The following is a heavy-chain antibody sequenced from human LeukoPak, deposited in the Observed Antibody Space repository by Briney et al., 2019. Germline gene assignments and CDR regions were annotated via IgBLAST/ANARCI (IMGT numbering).Heavy chain of an antibody. D-gene: IGHD6-19*01. CDR3: AKDGGIAVANFDY. Sequence: GGSLRLSCAASGFSFSSYGMHWVRQAPGKGLEWVAVISYDGDNKYYADSVKGRFTISRDNSKNTLYLQMNSLRAEDTAVYYCAKDGGIAVANFDYWGQGTLVTVSS. V-gene: IGHV3-30*18. CDR2: ISYDGDNK. J-gene: IGHJ4*02. CDR1: GFSFSSYG.